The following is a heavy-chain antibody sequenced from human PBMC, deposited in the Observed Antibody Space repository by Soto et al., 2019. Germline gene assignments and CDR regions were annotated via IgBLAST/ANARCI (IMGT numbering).Heavy chain of an antibody. CDR2: IFSSGST. Sequence: SETLSLTCTVSGGSINTFYWSWVRQPAGKGLEWIGRIFSSGSTSFNPSLESRVAMSVDTSKNHFSLNLSSVTAADMAVYYCAREGSYSAYNYAHGIQLWSFDFWGQGALVTVSS. D-gene: IGHD5-12*01. V-gene: IGHV4-4*07. CDR3: AREGSYSAYNYAHGIQLWSFDF. J-gene: IGHJ4*02. CDR1: GGSINTFY.